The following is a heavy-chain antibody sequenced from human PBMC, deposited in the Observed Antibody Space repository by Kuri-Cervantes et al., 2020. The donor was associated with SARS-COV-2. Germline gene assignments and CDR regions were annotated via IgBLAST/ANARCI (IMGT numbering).Heavy chain of an antibody. CDR3: ARVPIAAAGGHYYYYYMDV. CDR2: IWYDGSNK. V-gene: IGHV3-33*08. D-gene: IGHD6-13*01. CDR1: GFTFSSYD. Sequence: GGSLRLSCAACGFTFSSYDMHWVRQAPGKGLEWVAVIWYDGSNKYYADSVKGRFTISRDNSKNTLYLQMNSLRAEDTAVYYCARVPIAAAGGHYYYYYMDVWGKGTTVTVSS. J-gene: IGHJ6*03.